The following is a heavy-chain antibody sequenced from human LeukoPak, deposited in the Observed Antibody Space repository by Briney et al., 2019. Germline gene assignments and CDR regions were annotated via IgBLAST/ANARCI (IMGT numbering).Heavy chain of an antibody. J-gene: IGHJ4*02. CDR3: ARDRYGSGRGDY. V-gene: IGHV3-66*01. CDR1: GFTVSRNY. Sequence: GESLRLSCAASGFTVSRNYMSWVRQAPGKGLEWVSVIYSGGSTYYADSVKGRFTISRDNSKDMLYLQMSSLRAEDTAVYYCARDRYGSGRGDYWGQGTLVTVSS. CDR2: IYSGGST. D-gene: IGHD3-10*01.